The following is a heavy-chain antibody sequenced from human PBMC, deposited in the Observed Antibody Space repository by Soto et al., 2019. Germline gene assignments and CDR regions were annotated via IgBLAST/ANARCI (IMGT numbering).Heavy chain of an antibody. V-gene: IGHV4-4*07. CDR1: GASISGFY. CDR3: VRDGTKTLRDWFDP. Sequence: PSETLSLTCTVSGASISGFYWSWIRKSAGKGLEWIGRIYATGTTDDNPSLKSRVMMSVDTSKKHFSLTLRYVTAADTAVYYCVRDGTKTLRDWFDPWGQGISVTVSS. J-gene: IGHJ5*02. CDR2: IYATGTT. D-gene: IGHD1-1*01.